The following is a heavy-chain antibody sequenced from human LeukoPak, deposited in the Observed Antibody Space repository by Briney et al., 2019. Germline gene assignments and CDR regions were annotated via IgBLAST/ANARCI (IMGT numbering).Heavy chain of an antibody. Sequence: SETLSLTCTVSGGSIRSSYYYWGWIRQPPGKGLEWIGSIYDSGSTYYNPSLKSRVTISVDTSKNQFSLKLSSVTAADTAVYYCARAPPPGATAYGVVDYWGQGTLVTVSS. D-gene: IGHD3-16*01. V-gene: IGHV4-39*01. CDR3: ARAPPPGATAYGVVDY. J-gene: IGHJ4*02. CDR2: IYDSGST. CDR1: GGSIRSSYYY.